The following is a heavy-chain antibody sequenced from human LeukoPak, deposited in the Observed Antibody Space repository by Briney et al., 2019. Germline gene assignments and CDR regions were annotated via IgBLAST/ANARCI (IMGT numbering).Heavy chain of an antibody. Sequence: GGSLRLSCAASGFTFSSYAMSWVRQAPGKGLEWVSAISGSGGSTYYADSVKGRFTISRDNSKNTLYLQMNSLRAEDTAVYYCAKDNEGTVYDFWSGYLGWFDPWGQGTLVTVSS. CDR1: GFTFSSYA. J-gene: IGHJ5*02. V-gene: IGHV3-23*01. CDR3: AKDNEGTVYDFWSGYLGWFDP. CDR2: ISGSGGST. D-gene: IGHD3-3*01.